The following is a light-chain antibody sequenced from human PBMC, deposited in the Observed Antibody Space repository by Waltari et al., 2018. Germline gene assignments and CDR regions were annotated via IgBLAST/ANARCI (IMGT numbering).Light chain of an antibody. V-gene: IGLV2-11*01. CDR1: SSDVGSYNY. CDR2: DVT. Sequence: QSALTQPRSVSGSPGQSVTISCTGTSSDVGSYNYVSWFQQHPGKAPKLMIYDVTKRPSGVPVRFSGSTSGITASLTISGLQADDEADYYCCSYAGSYTLGVFGGGTKLTVL. CDR3: CSYAGSYTLGV. J-gene: IGLJ3*02.